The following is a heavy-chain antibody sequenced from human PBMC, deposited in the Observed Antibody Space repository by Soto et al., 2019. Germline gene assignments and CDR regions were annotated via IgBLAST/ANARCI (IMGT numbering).Heavy chain of an antibody. V-gene: IGHV3-11*05. J-gene: IGHJ3*02. CDR2: ISSSSSYT. CDR1: GFTFSDYY. Sequence: QVQLVESGGGLVKPGGSLRLSCAASGFTFSDYYMSWIRQAPGKGLEWVSYISSSSSYTNYADSVKGRFTISRDNAKNSLYLQMNILSAEDTAVYYCARDRAGIAASDAFDIWGQGTMVTVSS. CDR3: ARDRAGIAASDAFDI. D-gene: IGHD6-13*01.